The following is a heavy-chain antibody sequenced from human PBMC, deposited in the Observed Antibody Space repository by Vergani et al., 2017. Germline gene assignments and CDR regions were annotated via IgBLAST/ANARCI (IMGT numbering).Heavy chain of an antibody. Sequence: QMQLVQSGAEVKKPGASVKVSCKASGYTFTSYYMHWVRQAPGQGLEWMGIINPSGGSTSYAQKFQGRVTMTRDTSTSTVYMELSSLRSEDTAVYYCARDRRTTVTTKPFDYWGQGTLVTVSS. J-gene: IGHJ4*02. CDR3: ARDRRTTVTTKPFDY. CDR2: INPSGGST. CDR1: GYTFTSYY. V-gene: IGHV1-46*01. D-gene: IGHD4-17*01.